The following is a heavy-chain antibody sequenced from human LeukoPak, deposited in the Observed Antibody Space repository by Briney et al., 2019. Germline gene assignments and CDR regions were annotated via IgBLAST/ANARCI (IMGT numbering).Heavy chain of an antibody. CDR2: IIPIFGTA. Sequence: ASVKVSCKASGGTFSSYAISWVRQAPGQGLEWMGRIIPIFGTANYAQKFQGRVTITTDESTSTAYMELSSLRSEDTAVYYCARGGTGTTYYYYYYMDVWGKGTTVTVSS. J-gene: IGHJ6*03. D-gene: IGHD1-7*01. CDR1: GGTFSSYA. V-gene: IGHV1-69*05. CDR3: ARGGTGTTYYYYYYMDV.